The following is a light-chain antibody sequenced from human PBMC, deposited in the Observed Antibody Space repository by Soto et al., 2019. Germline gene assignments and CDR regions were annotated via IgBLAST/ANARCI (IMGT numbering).Light chain of an antibody. Sequence: QAVVTQEPSLTVSPGGTVTLTCGSSTGAVTSGHYPYWFQQKPGHAPRTLIYDTSNKHSWTPARFSGSLLGGKAALTLSGAQPEDEAEYYCWLSYHGAYVFGTGTKVTVL. J-gene: IGLJ1*01. CDR3: WLSYHGAYV. CDR1: TGAVTSGHY. V-gene: IGLV7-46*01. CDR2: DTS.